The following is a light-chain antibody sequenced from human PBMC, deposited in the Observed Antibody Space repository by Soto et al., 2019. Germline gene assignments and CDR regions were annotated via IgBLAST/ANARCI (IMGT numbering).Light chain of an antibody. J-gene: IGKJ5*01. Sequence: DIQMTQSPSTLSASVGDRVTITFRASQSISGWLAWYQQKPGKAPKLLIYDVSSLESGVPSRFSGSGSGTDFTLTISSLQPEDFATYYCQQSYSTPITFGQGTRLEIK. V-gene: IGKV1-5*01. CDR1: QSISGW. CDR3: QQSYSTPIT. CDR2: DVS.